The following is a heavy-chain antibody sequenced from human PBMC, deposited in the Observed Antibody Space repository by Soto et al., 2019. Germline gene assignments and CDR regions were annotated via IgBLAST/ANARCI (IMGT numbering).Heavy chain of an antibody. CDR3: ATQEVGGSYVYTFDP. Sequence: SETLSLTCTVSGGSMSSFYWNWFRQPPGRGLEWIGYVHYSGSTNYNPSLKSRVTISVDTSKNQFSLKLSSVTAADTAEYYCATQEVGGSYVYTFDPWGQGTLVTVSS. CDR1: GGSMSSFY. J-gene: IGHJ5*02. V-gene: IGHV4-59*08. D-gene: IGHD1-26*01. CDR2: VHYSGST.